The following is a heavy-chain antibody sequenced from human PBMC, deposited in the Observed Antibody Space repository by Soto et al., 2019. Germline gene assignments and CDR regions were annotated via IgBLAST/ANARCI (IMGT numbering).Heavy chain of an antibody. CDR3: AKARPSGGYYYVEAFDI. J-gene: IGHJ3*02. V-gene: IGHV3-23*01. D-gene: IGHD3-22*01. Sequence: GGSLRLSCSASGFTFSNYAMSWVSKTPGKGLEWVSGVSSTGTSPYYAGSVQGRFTISRDNSKNMFYLQMKSLRAEDTAIYYCAKARPSGGYYYVEAFDILGQGTMVTVSS. CDR1: GFTFSNYA. CDR2: VSSTGTSP.